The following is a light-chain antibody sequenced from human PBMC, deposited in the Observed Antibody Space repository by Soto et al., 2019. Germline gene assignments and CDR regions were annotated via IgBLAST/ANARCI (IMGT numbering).Light chain of an antibody. CDR3: QSYDSSLSGPTFV. J-gene: IGLJ1*01. CDR1: SSNIGAGYD. V-gene: IGLV1-40*01. CDR2: GNT. Sequence: QSVLTQPPSVSGAPGQRVTISCTGSSSNIGAGYDVHWYQQHPGTAPKLLIYGNTNRPSGVPDRFSGSKSGTSASLAITGLQAEDEDDYYCQSYDSSLSGPTFVFGTGTKVTVL.